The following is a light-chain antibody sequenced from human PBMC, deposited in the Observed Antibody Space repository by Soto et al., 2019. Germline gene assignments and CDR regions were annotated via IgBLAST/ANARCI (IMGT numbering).Light chain of an antibody. V-gene: IGKV3-15*01. J-gene: IGKJ5*01. CDR3: QQYNNWPRGT. CDR1: QSVSTN. CDR2: GAS. Sequence: ETVMTQSPATLSVSPGERATLSCRASQSVSTNLAWYQQKPGQAPRLLIYGASTRATGIPARFSGSGSGTEFTLTISSLQSEDFAFYYCQQYNNWPRGTFGQGTRLEIK.